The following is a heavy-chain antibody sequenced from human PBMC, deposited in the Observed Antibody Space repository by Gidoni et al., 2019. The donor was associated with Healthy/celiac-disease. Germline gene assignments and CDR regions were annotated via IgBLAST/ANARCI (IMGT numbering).Heavy chain of an antibody. CDR1: GFTFSRYG. CDR3: ANGYCSGGSCYYDY. J-gene: IGHJ4*02. Sequence: QVQLVESGGGVVQPGRSLRLSCAASGFTFSRYGMHWVRQAPGKGLEWVAVISYDGSNKYYADSVKGRFTISRDNSKNTLYLQMNSLRAEDTAVYYCANGYCSGGSCYYDYWGQGTLVTVSS. V-gene: IGHV3-30*18. CDR2: ISYDGSNK. D-gene: IGHD2-15*01.